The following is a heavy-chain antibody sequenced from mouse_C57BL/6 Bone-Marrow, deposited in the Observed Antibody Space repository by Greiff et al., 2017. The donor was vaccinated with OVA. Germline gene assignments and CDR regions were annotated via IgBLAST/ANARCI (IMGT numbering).Heavy chain of an antibody. CDR3: ARGSFGSSCYAMDY. CDR2: IDPANDNT. V-gene: IGHV14-3*01. CDR1: GFNIKNTY. J-gene: IGHJ4*01. Sequence: VHVKQSVAELVRPGASVKLSCTASGFNIKNTYMHWVKQRPEQGLEWIGRIDPANDNTKYAPKFQGKATMTADTSSNTAYLQLSSLSSEDTAVYCCARGSFGSSCYAMDYWGQGTSVTVSS. D-gene: IGHD1-1*01.